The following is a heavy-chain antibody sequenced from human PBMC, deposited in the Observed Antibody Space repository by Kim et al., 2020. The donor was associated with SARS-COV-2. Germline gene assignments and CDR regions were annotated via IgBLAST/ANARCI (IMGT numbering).Heavy chain of an antibody. CDR1: GFTFTSSA. CDR2: IVVGSGNT. V-gene: IGHV1-58*01. J-gene: IGHJ6*02. CDR3: AANWNHRSNYGMDV. D-gene: IGHD1-1*01. Sequence: SVKVSCKASGFTFTSSAVQWVRQARGQRLEWIGWIVVGSGNTNYAQKFQERVTITRDMSTSTAYMELSSLRSEDTAVYYCAANWNHRSNYGMDVWGQGTTVTVSS.